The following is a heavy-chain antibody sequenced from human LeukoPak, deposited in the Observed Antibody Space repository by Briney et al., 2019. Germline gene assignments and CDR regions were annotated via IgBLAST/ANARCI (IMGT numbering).Heavy chain of an antibody. CDR3: ARDGPTAAHFDY. Sequence: GASVTVSCKASGYRFTSYDMHWVRQAPGQGLEWMGIINPSGGSTSYAQRFQGRVAMTRDTSTTTVYMEVNSLTSEDTAVYFCARDGPTAAHFDYWGQGTLVTVCS. V-gene: IGHV1-46*01. CDR1: GYRFTSYD. CDR2: INPSGGST. J-gene: IGHJ4*02. D-gene: IGHD2-2*01.